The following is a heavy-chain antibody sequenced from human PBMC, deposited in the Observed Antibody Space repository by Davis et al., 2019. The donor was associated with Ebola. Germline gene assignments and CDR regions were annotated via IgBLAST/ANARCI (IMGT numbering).Heavy chain of an antibody. CDR1: GGSLSSYY. V-gene: IGHV4-59*08. Sequence: MPGGSLRLSCTVSGGSLSSYYWSWIRQPPGKGLEWIGYIYYSGTNYNPSLKSRVTISVDTSENQFSLRLTSVTAADTAVYYCARVHYDFWSGYFVDVWGKGTTVTVSS. J-gene: IGHJ6*04. CDR2: IYYSGT. CDR3: ARVHYDFWSGYFVDV. D-gene: IGHD3-3*01.